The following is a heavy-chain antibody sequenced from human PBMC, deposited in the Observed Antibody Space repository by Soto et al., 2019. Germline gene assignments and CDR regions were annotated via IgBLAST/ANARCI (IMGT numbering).Heavy chain of an antibody. V-gene: IGHV1-45*02. Sequence: QMQLVQSGAEVKKTGSSVKVSCKASGYTFTFRYLHWVRQAPVQALEWMGWITPFKSDTNYAQKFQDRVTITRDMSVSTAYMELSNLRSDDTAMYYCSRSPFAGSDAFDIWGQGTMVTVSS. CDR2: ITPFKSDT. CDR3: SRSPFAGSDAFDI. J-gene: IGHJ3*02. D-gene: IGHD1-1*01. CDR1: GYTFTFRY.